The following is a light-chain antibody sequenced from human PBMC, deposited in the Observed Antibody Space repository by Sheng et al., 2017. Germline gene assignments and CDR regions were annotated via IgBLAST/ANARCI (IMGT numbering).Light chain of an antibody. CDR1: QSISWW. CDR2: KAS. CDR3: QHKGT. J-gene: IGKJ1*01. V-gene: IGKV1-5*03. Sequence: DIQMTQSPSTLSASVGDRVTITCRASQSISWWLAWYQQKPVKAPKLLIYKASNLQSGVPSRFSGSGSGTEFTLTIISLQPDDFASYYCQHKGTFGQGTKVEIK.